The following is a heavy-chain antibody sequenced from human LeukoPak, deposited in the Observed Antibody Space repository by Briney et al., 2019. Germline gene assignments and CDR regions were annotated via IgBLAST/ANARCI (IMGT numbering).Heavy chain of an antibody. CDR3: ARVPRYSYGLNWFDP. CDR1: GGSFSDYF. Sequence: SETLSLTCAVHGGSFSDYFWSWIRQPPGKGLELIGEINHSGSTNYNPSLKSRVTISVDTSKNQFSLKLSSVTAADTAVYYCARVPRYSYGLNWFDPWGQGTLVTVSS. D-gene: IGHD5-18*01. V-gene: IGHV4-34*01. J-gene: IGHJ5*02. CDR2: INHSGST.